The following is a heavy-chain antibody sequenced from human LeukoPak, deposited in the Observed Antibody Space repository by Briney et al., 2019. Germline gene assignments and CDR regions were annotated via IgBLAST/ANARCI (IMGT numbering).Heavy chain of an antibody. V-gene: IGHV3-23*01. D-gene: IGHD2-2*01. CDR1: GFMFSNYA. Sequence: PGGSLRLSCAASGFMFSNYAMSWVRQSPGKGLEWVSGISGSGGSTYFADSVKGRFTISRDNSKNTLYLQPNSLRADDTAVYYCAKDENPVVPAAIGNWFDPWGQGTLVTVS. J-gene: IGHJ5*02. CDR3: AKDENPVVPAAIGNWFDP. CDR2: ISGSGGST.